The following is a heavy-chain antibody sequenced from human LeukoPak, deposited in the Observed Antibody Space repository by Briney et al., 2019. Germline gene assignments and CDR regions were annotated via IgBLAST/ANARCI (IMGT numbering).Heavy chain of an antibody. CDR2: IKQDGSEK. V-gene: IGHV3-7*01. CDR3: ARECLISSSSDY. J-gene: IGHJ4*02. D-gene: IGHD6-13*01. CDR1: GFTFSSHW. Sequence: GGSLRLSCAASGFTFSSHWMSWVRQAPGKGLEWVANIKQDGSEKYYVDSVKGRFTISRDNAKNSLYLQMNSLRAEDTAVYYCARECLISSSSDYWGQGTLVTVSS.